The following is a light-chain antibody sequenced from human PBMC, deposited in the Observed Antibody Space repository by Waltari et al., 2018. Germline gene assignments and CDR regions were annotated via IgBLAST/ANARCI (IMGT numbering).Light chain of an antibody. CDR1: TSSIGNFYL. V-gene: IGLV2-23*02. CDR2: EVR. CDR3: CAYAGSTTLL. Sequence: QSALPPPASGSGSPAPSTTNFSPWTTSSIGNFYLVPWYQQHPDKAPKLTIYEVRKRPSGVSGRFSGSKSGDTASLTISGLQAEDEATYYCCAYAGSTTLLCGGGTKLTVL. J-gene: IGLJ3*02.